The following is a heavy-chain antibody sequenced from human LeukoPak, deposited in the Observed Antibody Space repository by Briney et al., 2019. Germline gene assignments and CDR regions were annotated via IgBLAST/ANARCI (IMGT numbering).Heavy chain of an antibody. CDR1: GGSFSGYY. J-gene: IGHJ4*02. CDR3: ARGSSSGWYY. Sequence: SETLSLTCAVYGGSFSGYYWSWIRQPPGKGLEWIGEINHSGSTNYNPSLKSRVTISVDTSKNQFSLKLSSVTAADTAVYYCARGSSSGWYYWGQGTLVTISS. CDR2: INHSGST. V-gene: IGHV4-34*01. D-gene: IGHD6-19*01.